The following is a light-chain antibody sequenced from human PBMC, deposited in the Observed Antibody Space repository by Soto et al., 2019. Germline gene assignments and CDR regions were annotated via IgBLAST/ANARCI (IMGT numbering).Light chain of an antibody. CDR3: SQYSSSPAYL. V-gene: IGLV2-14*01. CDR2: EVS. Sequence: QSALTQPASVSGSPGQSITISCTGTSSDVGGYDYVSWYQLHPGKSPKLMVFEVSNRPSGVSYRFSGSKSGNTASLTIPGLQAEDESEYFCSQYSSSPAYLFCTGTNHTVL. J-gene: IGLJ1*01. CDR1: SSDVGGYDY.